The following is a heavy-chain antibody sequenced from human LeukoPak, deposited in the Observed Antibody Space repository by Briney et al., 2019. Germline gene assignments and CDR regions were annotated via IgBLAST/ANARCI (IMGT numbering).Heavy chain of an antibody. V-gene: IGHV3-66*02. Sequence: TGGSLRLSCAASGFTVSSNYMSWVRQALGKGLEWVSVIYSGGSTYYADSVKGRFTISRDNSKNTLYLQMNSLRAEDTAVYYCARGRNYYYYGMDVWGQGTTVTVSS. CDR3: ARGRNYYYYGMDV. CDR1: GFTVSSNY. J-gene: IGHJ6*02. CDR2: IYSGGST.